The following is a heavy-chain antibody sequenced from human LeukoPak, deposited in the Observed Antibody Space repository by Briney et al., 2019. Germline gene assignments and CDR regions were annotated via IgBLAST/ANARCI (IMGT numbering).Heavy chain of an antibody. CDR2: IYYSGST. D-gene: IGHD3-10*01. V-gene: IGHV4-59*01. CDR1: GGSISSYY. Sequence: SETLSLTCTVSGGSISSYYWSWIRQPPGKGLEWIGYIYYSGSTNYNPSLKSRVTISVDTSKNQFSLKLSSVTAADTAVYYCARAMGWPGDYYYYYGMDVWGQGTTVTVSS. CDR3: ARAMGWPGDYYYYYGMDV. J-gene: IGHJ6*02.